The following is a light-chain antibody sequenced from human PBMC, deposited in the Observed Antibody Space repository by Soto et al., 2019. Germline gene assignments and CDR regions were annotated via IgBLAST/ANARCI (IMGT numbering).Light chain of an antibody. CDR2: DNN. J-gene: IGLJ2*01. V-gene: IGLV1-51*01. Sequence: QSVLTQPPSVSAAPGQKGTISCSGSSSNIGNNYVSWYQQLPGTAPKLLIYDNNERPSGIPDRFSGSKSGTSATLGITGLQTGDEADYYCATWDSSLSAGVFGGGTKLTVL. CDR3: ATWDSSLSAGV. CDR1: SSNIGNNY.